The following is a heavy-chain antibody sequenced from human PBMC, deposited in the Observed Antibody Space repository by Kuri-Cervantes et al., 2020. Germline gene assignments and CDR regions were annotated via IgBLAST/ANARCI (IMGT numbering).Heavy chain of an antibody. CDR3: SRDQQPGVVIIPDYFDY. J-gene: IGHJ4*02. Sequence: SCAASECTFSAYAMHWVRQAPDKGLEWVAVISYDGSNKYYADSVKGRFTISRDNSKNTRYLQMNSRRREDTAVYYCSRDQQPGVVIIPDYFDYWGQGTLVTVSS. CDR1: ECTFSAYA. V-gene: IGHV3-30-3*01. CDR2: ISYDGSNK. D-gene: IGHD3-3*01.